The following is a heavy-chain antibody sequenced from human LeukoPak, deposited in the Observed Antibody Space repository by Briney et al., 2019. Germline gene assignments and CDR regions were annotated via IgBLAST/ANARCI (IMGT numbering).Heavy chain of an antibody. CDR2: MNPNSGNT. CDR1: GYTFTSYD. Sequence: ASVKVSCKASGYTFTSYDINGVRQASGQGLEWMGWMNPNSGNTGYAQKFQGRVTMTRSTSISAAYMELSSLRSEDTAIYYCMRGSSGTYHGIYNWFDPWGQGTLVTVSS. CDR3: MRGSSGTYHGIYNWFDP. V-gene: IGHV1-8*01. J-gene: IGHJ5*02. D-gene: IGHD1-26*01.